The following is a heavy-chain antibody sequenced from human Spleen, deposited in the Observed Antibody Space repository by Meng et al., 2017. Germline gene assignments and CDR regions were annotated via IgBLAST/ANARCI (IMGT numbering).Heavy chain of an antibody. CDR3: ARGPTRMAHDFDY. J-gene: IGHJ4*02. CDR1: GGSFSDYY. D-gene: IGHD5-24*01. Sequence: QATLPQGGVGLLEPSETLSLTCVVSGGSFSDYYWSWIRQPPGKGLEWIGEINHSGSTNYNPSLESRATISVDTSQNNFSLKVSSVTAADSAVYYCARGPTRMAHDFDYWGQGTLVTVSS. V-gene: IGHV4-34*01. CDR2: INHSGST.